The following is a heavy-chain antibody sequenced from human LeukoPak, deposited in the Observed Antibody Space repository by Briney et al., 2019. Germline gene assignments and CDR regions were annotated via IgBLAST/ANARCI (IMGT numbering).Heavy chain of an antibody. J-gene: IGHJ6*02. D-gene: IGHD6-19*01. CDR3: ARDAVAGAITYYYYGMDV. Sequence: GGSLRLSCAASGFTFSSYSMNWVRQDPGKGLEWVSSISSSSSYIYYADSVKGRFTISRDHAKNSLYLQMNSLRAEDTAVYYCARDAVAGAITYYYYGMDVWGQGTTVTVSS. V-gene: IGHV3-21*01. CDR2: ISSSSSYI. CDR1: GFTFSSYS.